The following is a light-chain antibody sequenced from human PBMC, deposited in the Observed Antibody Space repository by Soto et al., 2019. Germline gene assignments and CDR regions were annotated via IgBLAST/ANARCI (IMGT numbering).Light chain of an antibody. CDR1: QSLLHSDGYNY. J-gene: IGKJ4*01. CDR2: LAS. Sequence: TQAPLSLPVTPGEPASISCRSSQSLLHSDGYNYLAWYLQKPGHSPQLLIDLASNRASGVPDRFSGSGSGTDFTLRISRVEAEDAGVYYCMQVLQTPTFGGGTKV. V-gene: IGKV2-28*01. CDR3: MQVLQTPT.